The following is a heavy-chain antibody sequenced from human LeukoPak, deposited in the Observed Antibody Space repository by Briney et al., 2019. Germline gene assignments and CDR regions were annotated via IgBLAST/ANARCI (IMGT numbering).Heavy chain of an antibody. Sequence: SETLSLTCTVSGGSISSYYWSWIRQPPGKGLEWIGYIYYSGSTNYNPSLKSRATISVDTSKNQFSLKLSSVTAADTAVYYCARDGRYYGMDVWGQGTTVTVSS. CDR1: GGSISSYY. CDR2: IYYSGST. CDR3: ARDGRYYGMDV. V-gene: IGHV4-59*01. J-gene: IGHJ6*02.